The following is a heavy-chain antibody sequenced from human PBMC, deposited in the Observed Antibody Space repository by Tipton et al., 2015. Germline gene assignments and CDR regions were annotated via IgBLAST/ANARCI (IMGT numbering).Heavy chain of an antibody. CDR2: IHPSDSKT. CDR3: ARRLPYFEWSKVYYFDF. V-gene: IGHV5-51*01. J-gene: IGHJ4*02. Sequence: QLVQSGGEVKKPGESLNISCKASGYRFSNHWIGWVRQMPGKGLEWVGIIHPSDSKTIYSPSFQGQVTISADRSTSTAYLQWSSLKASDTAVYYCARRLPYFEWSKVYYFDFWGQGSPVTVS. D-gene: IGHD3-9*01. CDR1: GYRFSNHW.